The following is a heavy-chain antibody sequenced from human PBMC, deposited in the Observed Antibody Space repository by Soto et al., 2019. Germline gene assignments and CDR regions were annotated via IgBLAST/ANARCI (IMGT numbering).Heavy chain of an antibody. CDR3: AREEMGQWLAPFDY. J-gene: IGHJ4*02. CDR2: ISYDGSNK. V-gene: IGHV3-30-3*01. D-gene: IGHD6-19*01. CDR1: GFTFSSYA. Sequence: GGSMRLSCAAAGFTFSSYAMHWVRKTPGKGLEWVAVISYDGSNKYYADSVKGRFTISRDNSKNTLYLQMNSLRAEDTAVYYCAREEMGQWLAPFDYWGQGTLVTVSS.